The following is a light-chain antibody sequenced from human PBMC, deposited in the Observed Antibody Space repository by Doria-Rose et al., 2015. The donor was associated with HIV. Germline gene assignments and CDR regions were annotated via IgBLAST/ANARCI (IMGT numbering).Light chain of an antibody. CDR3: HQYGTSWT. CDR2: DGS. V-gene: IGKV3-20*01. J-gene: IGKJ1*01. Sequence: TQSPGTLSLSPGERATLSCRASQSFSSTYLAWYQQQPGQAPSLLIYDGSTRATGIPDRFSASGSGTDFTLTINRLEPECFALYYCHQYGTSWTFGQGTKVEI. CDR1: QSFSSTY.